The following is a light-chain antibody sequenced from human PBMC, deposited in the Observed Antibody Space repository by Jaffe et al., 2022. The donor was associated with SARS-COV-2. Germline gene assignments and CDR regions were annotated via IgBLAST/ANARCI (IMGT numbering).Light chain of an antibody. Sequence: DIQLTQSPSFLSASVGDRVTITCRASQGISSYLAWYQQKPGKAPRLLIYSASTLQSGVPSRFSGSGSGTEFTLTISSLQPEDFATYFCQQLNTYPVTFGPGTKVDFK. CDR3: QQLNTYPVT. CDR1: QGISSY. J-gene: IGKJ3*01. V-gene: IGKV1-9*01. CDR2: SAS.